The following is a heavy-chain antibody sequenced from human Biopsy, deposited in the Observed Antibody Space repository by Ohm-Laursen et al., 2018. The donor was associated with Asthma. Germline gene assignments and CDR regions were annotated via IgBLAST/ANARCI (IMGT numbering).Heavy chain of an antibody. J-gene: IGHJ4*02. Sequence: SLRLSCTASGFAVSRDYMLWVRQAPGKGLEWVSVIYSGGTSHTADSVRGRFTISRDYSKNTLYLQMHRLRAEDTAVYYCARGGSSNWSHYYFDYWGQGTLVTGSS. D-gene: IGHD2-2*01. CDR1: GFAVSRDY. CDR3: ARGGSSNWSHYYFDY. CDR2: IYSGGTS. V-gene: IGHV3-53*01.